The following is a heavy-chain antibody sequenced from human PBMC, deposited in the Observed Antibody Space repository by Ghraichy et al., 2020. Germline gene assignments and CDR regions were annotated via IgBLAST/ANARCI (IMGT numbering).Heavy chain of an antibody. CDR2: IFHSGST. D-gene: IGHD3/OR15-3a*01. CDR3: ASRHYTDFY. J-gene: IGHJ4*02. Sequence: SETLSLTCVVSGASISDHWWSWVRQPPGKGLEWVGEIFHSGSTNYNLSLKGRVTVSVDKSKHQFFLELRSVTAADTAVYYCASRHYTDFYWGQGTLVTVSS. CDR1: GASISDHW. V-gene: IGHV4-4*02.